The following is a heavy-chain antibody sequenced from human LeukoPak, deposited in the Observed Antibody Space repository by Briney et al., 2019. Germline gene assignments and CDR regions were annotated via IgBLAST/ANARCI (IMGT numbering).Heavy chain of an antibody. CDR2: FDPEDGKT. D-gene: IGHD6-13*01. Sequence: ASVKVSCKVSGYTLTELSMFWARQAPGKGLEWMGSFDPEDGKTVYAQKFQGRVTMTEDTSTDTAYMELSSLRSEDTAVYFCATGYLVTAGLMDVWGQGTTVTVSS. J-gene: IGHJ6*02. CDR3: ATGYLVTAGLMDV. CDR1: GYTLTELS. V-gene: IGHV1-24*01.